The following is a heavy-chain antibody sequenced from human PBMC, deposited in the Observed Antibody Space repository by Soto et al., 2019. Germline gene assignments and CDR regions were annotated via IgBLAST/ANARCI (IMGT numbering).Heavy chain of an antibody. CDR3: ARHGEHSSSWYFDF. J-gene: IGHJ4*02. Sequence: QPPGKGLEWIGEINHSGSTNYNPSLKSRVTISVDTSRNQFSLKLSSVTAADTAVYYCARHGEHSSSWYFDFWGQGTLVTVSS. CDR2: INHSGST. D-gene: IGHD6-13*01. V-gene: IGHV4-34*01.